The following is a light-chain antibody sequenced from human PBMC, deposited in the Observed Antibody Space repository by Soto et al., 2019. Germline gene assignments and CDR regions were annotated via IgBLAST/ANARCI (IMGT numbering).Light chain of an antibody. CDR2: QDS. CDR3: QAWDSSTDYV. V-gene: IGLV3-1*01. CDR1: KLGDKY. Sequence: YELTQPPSVSVSPGQTASITCSGDKLGDKYACWYQQKPGQSPVLVIYQDSKRPSGIPERFSGSNSGNTATLTISGTQAMDEADYYCQAWDSSTDYVFGTGTKLTVL. J-gene: IGLJ1*01.